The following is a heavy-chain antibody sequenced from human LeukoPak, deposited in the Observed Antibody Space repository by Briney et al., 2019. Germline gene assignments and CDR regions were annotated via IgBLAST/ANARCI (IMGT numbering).Heavy chain of an antibody. D-gene: IGHD2/OR15-2a*01. CDR1: GFTLTNFA. V-gene: IGHV3-64*01. CDR3: ARGGSLSAYDS. J-gene: IGHJ4*02. Sequence: PGGSLRLSRATSGFTLTNFAMHWVRQAPGKGLEYVSAMSSDGGTTYYANSVKGRFTMSRDKSKNAVYLQMGSLRPDDMAVYYCARGGSLSAYDSWGQGTLVTVSS. CDR2: MSSDGGTT.